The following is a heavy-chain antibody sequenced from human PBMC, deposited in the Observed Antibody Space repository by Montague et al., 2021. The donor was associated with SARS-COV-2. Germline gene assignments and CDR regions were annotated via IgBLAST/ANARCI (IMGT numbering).Heavy chain of an antibody. V-gene: IGHV4-34*01. CDR1: GGSFSGYY. CDR3: ARDLPPSRPRNPV. CDR2: INHSGST. Sequence: SETLSLTCAVYGGSFSGYYWNWIRQPPGKGLEWIGEINHSGSTNYNPSLKSRVTISVDTSNNQFSLKLTSVTAADTAVYYCARDLPPSRPRNPVWGQGTLVTVSS. J-gene: IGHJ4*02. D-gene: IGHD2/OR15-2a*01.